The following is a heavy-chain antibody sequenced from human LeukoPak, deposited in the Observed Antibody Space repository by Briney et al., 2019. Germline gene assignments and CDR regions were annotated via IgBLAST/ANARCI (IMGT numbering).Heavy chain of an antibody. Sequence: SVKVSCKASGGTFSSYAISWVRQAPGQGLEWMGGIIPIFGTANCAQKFQGRVTITADKYTSTAYMELSSLRSEDTAVYYCARGNNAYCSGGSCYPNWGQGTLVTVSS. CDR3: ARGNNAYCSGGSCYPN. J-gene: IGHJ4*02. D-gene: IGHD2-15*01. CDR1: GGTFSSYA. V-gene: IGHV1-69*06. CDR2: IIPIFGTA.